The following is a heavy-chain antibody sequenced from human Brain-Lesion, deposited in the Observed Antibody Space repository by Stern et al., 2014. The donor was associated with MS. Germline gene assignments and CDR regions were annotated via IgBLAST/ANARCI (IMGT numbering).Heavy chain of an antibody. D-gene: IGHD3-22*01. V-gene: IGHV3-9*01. J-gene: IGHJ4*02. Sequence: VQLVESGGGLVQPGRSLRLSCAASGFTFDDFAMNWVRQAPGKGLEWVSGINWNRGSLAYADFVKGRFSISRDSAKNSLFLQMNSLRPEDTALYYCTKDSGYFSGLFDSWGQGTLVTVSS. CDR3: TKDSGYFSGLFDS. CDR2: INWNRGSL. CDR1: GFTFDDFA.